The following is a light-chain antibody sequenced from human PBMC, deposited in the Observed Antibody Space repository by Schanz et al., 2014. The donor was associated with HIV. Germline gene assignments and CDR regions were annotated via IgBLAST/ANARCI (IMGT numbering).Light chain of an antibody. CDR1: SSDVGGYNR. V-gene: IGLV2-8*01. CDR2: EVS. J-gene: IGLJ1*01. Sequence: QSALTQPPSVSGSPGQLVTISCTGTSSDVGGYNRVSWFQQSPGTAPKLMIYEVSDRPSGVPDRFSGSKSDNTASLTVSGLQAEDEADYYCSSYAGSNNPYVFGTGTKLTVL. CDR3: SSYAGSNNPYV.